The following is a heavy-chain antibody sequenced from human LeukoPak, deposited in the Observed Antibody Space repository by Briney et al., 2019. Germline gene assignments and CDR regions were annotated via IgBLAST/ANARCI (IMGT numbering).Heavy chain of an antibody. CDR2: IIPIFGTA. V-gene: IGHV1-69*06. J-gene: IGHJ6*02. CDR1: GGTFSSYA. D-gene: IGHD3-22*01. CDR3: ARAPIPQYYYDSSGPMDV. Sequence: GASVKVSCKASGGTFSSYAISWVRQAPGQGLEWMGGIIPIFGTANYAQKFQGRVTITADKSTSTAYMELSSLRSEDTAVYYCARAPIPQYYYDSSGPMDVWGQGTTVTVSS.